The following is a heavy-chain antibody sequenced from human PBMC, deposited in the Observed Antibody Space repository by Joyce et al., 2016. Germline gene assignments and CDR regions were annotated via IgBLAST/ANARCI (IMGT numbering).Heavy chain of an antibody. J-gene: IGHJ4*02. D-gene: IGHD5-18*01. CDR3: AHRRPGYSYVFDF. V-gene: IGHV2-5*02. CDR1: GFSLSTNGVG. Sequence: QITFKESGPTLVKPTQTLTLTCTFSGFSLSTNGVGVGWIRQPPGQAPEWLAFLYWDDDKRYRASLKSRLSITKDTSKNQVVLSMTNMDPVDTATYYCAHRRPGYSYVFDFWGLGAQVTVSS. CDR2: LYWDDDK.